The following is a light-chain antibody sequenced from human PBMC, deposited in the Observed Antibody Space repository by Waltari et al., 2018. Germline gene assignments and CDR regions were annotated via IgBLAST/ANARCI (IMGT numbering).Light chain of an antibody. Sequence: YVLTPPPSVSVAPGKTATLTCGGENIESKSVHWYPQKAGQAPVLVLFYDTDRPSGIPDRFSGSNSGNTATLTISWVEAGDEADYHCQVWDDTTNSGVFGGGTRLTVL. CDR1: NIESKS. J-gene: IGLJ3*02. V-gene: IGLV3-21*01. CDR2: YDT. CDR3: QVWDDTTNSGV.